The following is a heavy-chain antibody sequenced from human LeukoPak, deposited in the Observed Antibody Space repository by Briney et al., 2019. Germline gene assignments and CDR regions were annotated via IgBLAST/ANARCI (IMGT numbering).Heavy chain of an antibody. CDR2: IYYSGST. D-gene: IGHD3-3*01. Sequence: SGTLSLTCTVSGGSISSYYWSWIRQPPGKGLEWIGYIYYSGSTYYNPSLKSRVTISVDTSKNQFSLKLSSVTAADTAVYYCATSLGVVISWFDPWGQGTLVTVSS. J-gene: IGHJ5*02. CDR3: ATSLGVVISWFDP. V-gene: IGHV4-59*04. CDR1: GGSISSYY.